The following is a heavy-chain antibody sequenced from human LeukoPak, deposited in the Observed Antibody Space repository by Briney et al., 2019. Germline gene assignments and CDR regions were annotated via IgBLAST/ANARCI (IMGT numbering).Heavy chain of an antibody. D-gene: IGHD6-19*01. V-gene: IGHV3-21*04. CDR3: ARDRAVPGRGYYFDC. Sequence: GGSLRLSCAASGFSFSSYNMNWVRQAPGKGLEWVSSISSRSSYIYYADSVKGRFTISRDNAKNSLFLQMNSLRAEDTAVYYCARDRAVPGRGYYFDCWGQGTLVTVSS. CDR2: ISSRSSYI. J-gene: IGHJ4*02. CDR1: GFSFSSYN.